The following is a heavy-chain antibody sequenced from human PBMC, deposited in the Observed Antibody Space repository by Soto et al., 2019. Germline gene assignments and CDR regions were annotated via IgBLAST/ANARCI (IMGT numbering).Heavy chain of an antibody. J-gene: IGHJ4*02. CDR3: ARGGLRFLEWPTEGFDY. CDR2: ISAYNGNT. CDR1: GYTFTSYG. V-gene: IGHV1-18*04. Sequence: AASVKVSCKASGYTFTSYGISWVRQAPGQGLEWMGWISAYNGNTNYAQKLQGRVTMTTDTSTSTAYMELRSLRSDDTAVYYCARGGLRFLEWPTEGFDYWGQRTLVTVSS. D-gene: IGHD3-3*01.